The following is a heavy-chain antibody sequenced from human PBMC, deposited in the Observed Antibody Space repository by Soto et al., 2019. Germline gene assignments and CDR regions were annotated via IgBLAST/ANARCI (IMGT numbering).Heavy chain of an antibody. CDR2: IHYSGST. CDR1: GGSISSSNY. Sequence: PSETLSLTCTVSGGSISSSNYWGWIRQPPGKGLEWIGSIHYSGSTYYKSSLKSRVTISVDTSRNQFSLKLTSVTAADTAVYYCASLHYYGSGSYYNVERKDYWGQGTLVTVSS. J-gene: IGHJ4*02. CDR3: ASLHYYGSGSYYNVERKDY. V-gene: IGHV4-39*01. D-gene: IGHD3-10*01.